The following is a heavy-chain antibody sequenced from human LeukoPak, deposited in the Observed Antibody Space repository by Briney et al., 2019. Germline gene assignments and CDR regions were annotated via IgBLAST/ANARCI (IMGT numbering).Heavy chain of an antibody. CDR2: FSVSGGGT. Sequence: GGPLTLSCVASGFTFNTYAMTWVRQAPGKGLEWVSSFSVSGGGTYYADSVRGRFIISRDNSKNTLYLHMSSLRAEDTAVYYCVKDWRDESNCGGDCLQYWGQGTLVTVSS. CDR1: GFTFNTYA. CDR3: VKDWRDESNCGGDCLQY. V-gene: IGHV3-23*01. D-gene: IGHD2-21*02. J-gene: IGHJ4*02.